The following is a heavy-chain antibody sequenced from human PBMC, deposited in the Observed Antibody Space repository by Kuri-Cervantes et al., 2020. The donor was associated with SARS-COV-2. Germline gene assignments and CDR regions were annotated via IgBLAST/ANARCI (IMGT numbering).Heavy chain of an antibody. CDR3: ARDPGIAAAGTFPKEYYYYYYYMDV. CDR2: IYYSGST. J-gene: IGHJ6*03. CDR1: GGSISSHY. V-gene: IGHV4-59*11. D-gene: IGHD6-13*01. Sequence: ESLKISCTVSGGSISSHYWSWIRQPPGKGLEWIGYIYYSGSTNYNPSLKSRVTMSVDTSKNQFSLKLSSVTAADTAVYYCARDPGIAAAGTFPKEYYYYYYYMDVWGKGTTVTVSS.